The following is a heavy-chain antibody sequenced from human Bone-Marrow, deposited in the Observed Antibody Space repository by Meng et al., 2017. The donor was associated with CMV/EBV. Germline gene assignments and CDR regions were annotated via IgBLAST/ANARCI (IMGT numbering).Heavy chain of an antibody. D-gene: IGHD3-22*01. CDR3: ARDGRDPKITYYYDSSGYSPDY. V-gene: IGHV1-2*02. CDR1: EYTFTGYY. Sequence: ASVKVSCKASEYTFTGYYMHWVRQAPGQGLEWMGWINPNSGGTNYAQKFQGRVTMTRDTSISTAYMELSRLRSDDTAVYYCARDGRDPKITYYYDSSGYSPDYWGQGTLVTVSS. J-gene: IGHJ4*02. CDR2: INPNSGGT.